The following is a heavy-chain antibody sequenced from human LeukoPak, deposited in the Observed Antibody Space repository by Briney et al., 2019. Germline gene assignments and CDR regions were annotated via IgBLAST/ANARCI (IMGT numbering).Heavy chain of an antibody. V-gene: IGHV1-2*02. CDR2: INPNSGGT. CDR1: GYFITGSY. J-gene: IGHJ4*02. CDR3: ARAEYYYGSGRFRPGY. D-gene: IGHD3-10*01. Sequence: ASVKVSCKASGYFITGSYMHWVRQAPGQGLEWMGWINPNSGGTNYAQKFQGRVTMTRDTSISTAYMELSRLRPDDTAVYYCARAEYYYGSGRFRPGYWGQGTLVTVSS.